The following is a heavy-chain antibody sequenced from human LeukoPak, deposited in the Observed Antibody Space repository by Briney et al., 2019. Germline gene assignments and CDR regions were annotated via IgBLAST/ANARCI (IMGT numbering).Heavy chain of an antibody. CDR1: GGSISSSSYY. V-gene: IGHV4-39*07. CDR2: IYYSGST. Sequence: KPSETLSLTCTVSGGSISSSSYYWGWIRQPPGKGLEWIGSIYYSGSTYYNPSLKSRVTISVDTSKNQFSLKLSSVTAADTAVYYCARGIAAFDIWGQGTMVTVSS. CDR3: ARGIAAFDI. J-gene: IGHJ3*02.